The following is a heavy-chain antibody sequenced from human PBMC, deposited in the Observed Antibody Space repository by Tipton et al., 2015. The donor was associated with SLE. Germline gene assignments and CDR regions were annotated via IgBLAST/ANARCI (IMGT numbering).Heavy chain of an antibody. CDR3: ARHLGAHNWNY. J-gene: IGHJ4*02. CDR2: VYYTKTT. CDR1: GDSISGTTYS. V-gene: IGHV4-39*01. D-gene: IGHD1-20*01. Sequence: LRLSCTVSGDSISGTTYSWAWIRQSPGKGLDWIGSVYYTKTTFYNPSLESRVTVSLDTSRNRFSLRLRSVTAADTAMYFCARHLGAHNWNYWGQGTLVTVSS.